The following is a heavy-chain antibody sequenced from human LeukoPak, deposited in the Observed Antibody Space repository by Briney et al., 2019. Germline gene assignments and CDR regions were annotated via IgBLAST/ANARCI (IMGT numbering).Heavy chain of an antibody. CDR1: GFTFSSYT. D-gene: IGHD2-8*01. J-gene: IGHJ4*02. CDR3: ARVHELYRDY. Sequence: GGSLRLSCAASGFTFSSYTMNWVRQAPGRGLEWDSSISSGSSYKYYADSVKGRFTISRDNAKNSLYLQMNSLRADDTAVYYCARVHELYRDYWGQGTLVTVSS. V-gene: IGHV3-21*01. CDR2: ISSGSSYK.